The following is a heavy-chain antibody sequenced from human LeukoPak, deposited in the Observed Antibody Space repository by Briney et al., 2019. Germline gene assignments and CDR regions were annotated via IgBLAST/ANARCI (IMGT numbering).Heavy chain of an antibody. J-gene: IGHJ1*01. CDR1: GGGIGGSY. D-gene: IGHD6-13*01. CDR2: IYYSGRA. CDR3: ARLPGIAAV. Sequence: GGGIGGSYWMWIQQPPEKGLEWIGYIYYSGRANYNPSLKSRVTMSVDRSKNQFSLNLTSVTAADTAVYYCARLPGIAAVWGQGTLVTVSS. V-gene: IGHV4-59*08.